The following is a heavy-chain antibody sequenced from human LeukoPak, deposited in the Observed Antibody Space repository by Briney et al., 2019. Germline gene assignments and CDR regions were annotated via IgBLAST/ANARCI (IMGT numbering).Heavy chain of an antibody. D-gene: IGHD4-17*01. V-gene: IGHV3-30*03. CDR3: ARNTVGMDV. J-gene: IGHJ6*02. CDR2: ISYDGSNK. CDR1: GFTFSSYG. Sequence: GGSLRLSCAASGFTFSSYGMHWVRQAPGKGLEWVAVISYDGSNKYYADSVKGRSTISRDNAKNSLYLQMNSLRDEDTAVYYCARNTVGMDVWGQGTTVTVSS.